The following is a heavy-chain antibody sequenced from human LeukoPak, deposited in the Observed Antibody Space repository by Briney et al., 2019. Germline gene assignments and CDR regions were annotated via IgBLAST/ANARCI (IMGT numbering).Heavy chain of an antibody. D-gene: IGHD2-15*01. Sequence: SETLSLTCAVYGGSFRGYYWSWIRQPPGKGREWIGEINHSGSTNYNPSLKSRVTISVDTSKNQFSLKLSSVTAADTAVYYCARGVYCSGGSCYLPFDYWGQGTLVTVSS. J-gene: IGHJ4*02. CDR3: ARGVYCSGGSCYLPFDY. CDR1: GGSFRGYY. V-gene: IGHV4-34*01. CDR2: INHSGST.